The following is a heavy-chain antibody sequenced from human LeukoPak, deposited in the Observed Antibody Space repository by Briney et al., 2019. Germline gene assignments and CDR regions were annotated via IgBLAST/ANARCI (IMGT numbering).Heavy chain of an antibody. Sequence: GASVKVSCKASGYTFTGYYMHWVRQAPGQGLEWMGWINPNSGGTSYAQKFQGRVTMTRDTSISTAYMELSRLRSDDTAVYYCARDPTIFGVVISWFDPWGQGTLVTVSS. CDR1: GYTFTGYY. CDR2: INPNSGGT. CDR3: ARDPTIFGVVISWFDP. J-gene: IGHJ5*02. D-gene: IGHD3-3*01. V-gene: IGHV1-2*02.